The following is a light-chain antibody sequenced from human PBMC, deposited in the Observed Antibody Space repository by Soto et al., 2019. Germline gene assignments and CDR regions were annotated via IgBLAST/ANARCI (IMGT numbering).Light chain of an antibody. CDR1: QSISSW. CDR2: KAS. CDR3: QQYNTYPLT. V-gene: IGKV1-5*03. J-gene: IGKJ1*01. Sequence: DIQMTQSPSTLSASVGDRVTITCRASQSISSWLAWYQQKPGKAPKVLIYKASSLESGVPSRYSGSGSVTEFTLNISSLKTDDFATYYCQQYNTYPLTFGQGTHVEIK.